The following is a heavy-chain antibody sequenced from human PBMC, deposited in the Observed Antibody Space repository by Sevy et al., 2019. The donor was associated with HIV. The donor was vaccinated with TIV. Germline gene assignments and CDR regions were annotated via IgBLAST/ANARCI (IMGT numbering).Heavy chain of an antibody. CDR3: AKSPVVDIVVVPAAHKNYYYYYMDV. J-gene: IGHJ6*03. Sequence: GGSLRLSCAASGFTFSSYAMSWVRQAPGKGLEWVSAISGSGGSTYYADSVKGRFTISRDNSKNTLYLQMNSLRAEETVVYYWAKSPVVDIVVVPAAHKNYYYYYMDVWGKGTTVTVSS. CDR2: ISGSGGST. CDR1: GFTFSSYA. V-gene: IGHV3-23*01. D-gene: IGHD2-2*01.